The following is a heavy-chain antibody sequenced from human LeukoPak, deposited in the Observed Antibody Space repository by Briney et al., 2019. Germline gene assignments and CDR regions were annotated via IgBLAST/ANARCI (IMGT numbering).Heavy chain of an antibody. CDR3: AREGGFYRPLDY. D-gene: IGHD3-3*01. V-gene: IGHV4-4*02. Sequence: KPSETLSLTCGVSGGSVTSTNWWTWVRQPPGKGLEWIGEVHLDGRTNYNPSLKSRLTMSVDLSENHVSLKLTSVTAADTAVYNCAREGGFYRPLDYSGQGTLVTVSS. J-gene: IGHJ4*02. CDR1: GGSVTSTNW. CDR2: VHLDGRT.